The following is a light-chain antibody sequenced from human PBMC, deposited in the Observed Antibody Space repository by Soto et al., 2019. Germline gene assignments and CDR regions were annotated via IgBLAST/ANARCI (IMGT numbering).Light chain of an antibody. Sequence: EIVLTKSPGTLSLSPGETATLACRASQSVSSTYLAWYQQKPGQAPRLLIYAASSRATGIPNRVSGSGSGKDFALIISRLEPEDCAVYSCHLDGSSPRFTFGPGNTVDIK. CDR1: QSVSSTY. CDR3: HLDGSSPRFT. V-gene: IGKV3-20*01. J-gene: IGKJ3*01. CDR2: AAS.